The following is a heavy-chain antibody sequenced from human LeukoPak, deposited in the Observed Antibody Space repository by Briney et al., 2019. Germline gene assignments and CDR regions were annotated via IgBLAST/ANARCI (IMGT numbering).Heavy chain of an antibody. CDR1: GFTFSSYG. J-gene: IGHJ4*02. D-gene: IGHD2-2*01. Sequence: GGSLRLSCAASGFTFSSYGMHWVRQAPGKGLEWVAFIRYDGDNKYYADSVKGRSTISRDNSENTLYLQMNSLRVEDTAVYFCAKGREKYCTSTSCYHDYWGQGTLVTVSS. CDR3: AKGREKYCTSTSCYHDY. V-gene: IGHV3-30*02. CDR2: IRYDGDNK.